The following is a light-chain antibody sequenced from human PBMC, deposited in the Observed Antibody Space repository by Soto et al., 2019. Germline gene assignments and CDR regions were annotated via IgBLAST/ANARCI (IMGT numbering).Light chain of an antibody. V-gene: IGLV2-8*01. J-gene: IGLJ1*01. CDR1: SSDVGRYSY. CDR3: SSHAGSNPFYV. CDR2: EVT. Sequence: QSVLTQPPSASGSPGQSVTISCTGTSSDVGRYSYVSWYQQHPGKTPKLIIYEVTKRPSGVPDRFSASKSGNTASLTVSGLQAEDEADYYCSSHAGSNPFYVFGSGTKLTVL.